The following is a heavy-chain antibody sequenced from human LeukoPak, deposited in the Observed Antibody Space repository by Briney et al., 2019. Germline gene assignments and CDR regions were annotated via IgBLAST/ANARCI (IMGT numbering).Heavy chain of an antibody. CDR2: ISYDGSNK. Sequence: GGSLRLSCAASGFTFSSYAMHWVRQAPGKGLEWVAVISYDGSNKYYADSVKGRFTISRDNSKNTLYLQMNSLRAEDTAVYYCAREVVDTAMGLDYWGQGTLVTVSS. J-gene: IGHJ4*02. CDR1: GFTFSSYA. CDR3: AREVVDTAMGLDY. V-gene: IGHV3-30-3*01. D-gene: IGHD5-18*01.